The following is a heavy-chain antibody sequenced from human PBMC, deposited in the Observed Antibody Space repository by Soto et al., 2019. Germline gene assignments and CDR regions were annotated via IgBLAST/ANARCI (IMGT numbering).Heavy chain of an antibody. CDR3: ARDRVYRRSSDYSYYYAMDV. Sequence: QVQLVESGGGVVQPGRSLRLSCAASGFTFSAYAMHWVRQAPGKGLEWVAVISDDGSSKYYADSVKGRFTISRDISKNTLYLQMNSPRAEDTAVYFCARDRVYRRSSDYSYYYAMDVWGQGTTVTVSS. CDR1: GFTFSAYA. D-gene: IGHD6-6*01. V-gene: IGHV3-30-3*01. CDR2: ISDDGSSK. J-gene: IGHJ6*02.